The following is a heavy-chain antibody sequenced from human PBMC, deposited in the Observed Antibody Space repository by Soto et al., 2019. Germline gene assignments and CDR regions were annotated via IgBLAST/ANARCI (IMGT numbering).Heavy chain of an antibody. Sequence: QVQLVQSGAEVKKPGSSVKVSCKASGGTFSSYAISWVRQAPGQGLEWMGGIIPIFGTANYAQKFQGRVTITADESASTASMALSSLRSEDTAVYYCAGDQDSGYVINLLCFYNMDVWGQGTTVTVSS. J-gene: IGHJ6*02. V-gene: IGHV1-69*12. CDR3: AGDQDSGYVINLLCFYNMDV. CDR2: IIPIFGTA. D-gene: IGHD5-12*01. CDR1: GGTFSSYA.